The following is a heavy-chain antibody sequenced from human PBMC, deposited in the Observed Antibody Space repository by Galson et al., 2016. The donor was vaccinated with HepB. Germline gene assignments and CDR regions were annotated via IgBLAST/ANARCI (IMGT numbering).Heavy chain of an antibody. V-gene: IGHV3-11*04. Sequence: SLRLSCAASGFTFSDYYISWVRQAPGKGLQWISYSTTSGSSIFCTDSVKGRFTISRDNAKNSLFLQMNSLTAEDTAVYYCAGSRARTPSSYFYSGMDAWGQGTTVIVSS. CDR3: AGSRARTPSSYFYSGMDA. J-gene: IGHJ6*02. CDR1: GFTFSDYY. CDR2: STTSGSSI. D-gene: IGHD1-14*01.